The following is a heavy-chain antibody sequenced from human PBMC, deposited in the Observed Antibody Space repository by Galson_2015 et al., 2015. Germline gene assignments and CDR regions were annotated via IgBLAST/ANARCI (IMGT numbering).Heavy chain of an antibody. J-gene: IGHJ4*02. CDR2: TFYRSRWYN. V-gene: IGHV6-1*01. CDR1: GDSVSSDSAS. CDR3: ARLVGNGIIDY. D-gene: IGHD2-8*01. Sequence: CAISGDSVSSDSASWNWFRQSPSRGFEWLGNTFYRSRWYNDYTPSVKSRIIINTDTSENQFSLHLNSVTPEDTAVYYCARLVGNGIIDYWGQGTLVTVSS.